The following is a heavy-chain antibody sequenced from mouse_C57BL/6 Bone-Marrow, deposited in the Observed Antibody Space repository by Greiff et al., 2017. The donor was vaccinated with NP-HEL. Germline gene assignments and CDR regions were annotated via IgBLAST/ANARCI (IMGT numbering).Heavy chain of an antibody. Sequence: EVKLMESGGGLVQPGGSLSLSCAASGFTFTDYYMSWVRQPPGKALEWLGFIRNKANGYTTEYSASVKGRFTISRDNSQSILYLQMNALRAEDSATYYCARFLYYYGSSYHYYAMDYWGQGTSVTVSS. CDR1: GFTFTDYY. CDR3: ARFLYYYGSSYHYYAMDY. V-gene: IGHV7-3*01. D-gene: IGHD1-1*01. J-gene: IGHJ4*01. CDR2: IRNKANGYTT.